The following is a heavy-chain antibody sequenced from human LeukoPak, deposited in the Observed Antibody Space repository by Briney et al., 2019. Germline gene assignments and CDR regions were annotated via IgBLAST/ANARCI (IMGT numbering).Heavy chain of an antibody. CDR2: IYTSGST. D-gene: IGHD3-10*01. CDR1: GGSISSGSYY. Sequence: SETLSLTCTVSGGSISSGSYYWSWIRQPAGKGLEWIGRIYTSGSTYYNPSLKSRVTISVDTSKNQFSLNLSSVTAADTAVYYCARRFYYGSSYYHFDFWGQGTLVTVSS. V-gene: IGHV4-61*02. J-gene: IGHJ4*02. CDR3: ARRFYYGSSYYHFDF.